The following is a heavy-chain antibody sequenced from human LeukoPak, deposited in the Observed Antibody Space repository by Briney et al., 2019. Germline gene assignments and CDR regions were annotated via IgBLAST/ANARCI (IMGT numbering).Heavy chain of an antibody. CDR2: IKQDGSEK. Sequence: GGSLRLSCAASGFTLSSYWMSWVRQAPGKGLEWVANIKQDGSEKYYVDSVKGRFTISRDNAKNSLYLQMNSLRAEDTAVYYCARKLMEDHWGQGTLVTVSS. J-gene: IGHJ4*02. CDR3: ARKLMEDH. V-gene: IGHV3-7*01. CDR1: GFTLSSYW. D-gene: IGHD1-1*01.